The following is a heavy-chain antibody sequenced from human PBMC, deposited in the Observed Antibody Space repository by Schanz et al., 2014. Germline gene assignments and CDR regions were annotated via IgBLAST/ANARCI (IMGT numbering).Heavy chain of an antibody. D-gene: IGHD2-15*01. CDR2: IGVDGTTT. CDR1: GLIFSNYV. J-gene: IGHJ6*02. CDR3: ARDFLLEQLGYSHYYYAMDV. V-gene: IGHV3-23*04. Sequence: VQLVESGGGLVQPGGSLKLSCAASGLIFSNYVMNWLRQAPGKGLEWVSVIGVDGTTTYYADSVKGRFTISRDNAKNSLFLQMNSLRAEDTAVYYCARDFLLEQLGYSHYYYAMDVWGQGTTVTVSS.